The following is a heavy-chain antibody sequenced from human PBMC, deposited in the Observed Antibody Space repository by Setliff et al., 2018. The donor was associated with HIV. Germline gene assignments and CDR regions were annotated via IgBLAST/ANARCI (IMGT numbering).Heavy chain of an antibody. D-gene: IGHD6-13*01. V-gene: IGHV4-61*02. CDR1: GGSISSGSYY. Sequence: SETLSLTCTVSGGSISSGSYYWSWIRQPAGKGLEWIGRIYTSGSTNYNPSLKSRVTIAVDTSKNQFSLKLRSVTAADTAVYYCARRRGPWDSSHEPGSSWFDYWGQGTLVTVSS. CDR2: IYTSGST. J-gene: IGHJ4*02. CDR3: ARRRGPWDSSHEPGSSWFDY.